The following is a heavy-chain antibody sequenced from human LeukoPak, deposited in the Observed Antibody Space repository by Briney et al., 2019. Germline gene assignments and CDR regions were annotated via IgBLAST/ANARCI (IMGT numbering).Heavy chain of an antibody. CDR1: GFTFSGYA. D-gene: IGHD7-27*01. Sequence: GGSLRLSCAASGFTFSGYAMSWVRQAPGKGLEWVSGISGSGSSTYYADSVKGRFTISRDNSKNALYLQMNSLRVEDTAVYYCAIDPNWGTHSWGQGVLVTVSS. CDR2: ISGSGSST. V-gene: IGHV3-23*01. J-gene: IGHJ4*02. CDR3: AIDPNWGTHS.